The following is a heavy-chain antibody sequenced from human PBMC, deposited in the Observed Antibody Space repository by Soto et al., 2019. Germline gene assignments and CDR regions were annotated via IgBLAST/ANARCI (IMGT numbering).Heavy chain of an antibody. J-gene: IGHJ5*02. CDR2: INAGNGNT. CDR1: GYTFTSYA. V-gene: IGHV1-3*01. CDR3: ALLMVYAPPGFDP. Sequence: ASVKGSCKASGYTFTSYAVHWVRQAPGQRLEWMGWINAGNGNTKYSQKFQGRVTITRDTSASTAYMELSSLRSEDTAVYYCALLMVYAPPGFDPWGQGTLVTVSS. D-gene: IGHD2-8*01.